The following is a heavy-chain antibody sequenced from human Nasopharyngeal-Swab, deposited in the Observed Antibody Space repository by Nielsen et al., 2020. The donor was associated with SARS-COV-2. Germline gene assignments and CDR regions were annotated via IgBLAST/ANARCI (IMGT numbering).Heavy chain of an antibody. Sequence: WVRQAPGQGLERMGIINPSGGSTSYAQKFQGRVTMTRDTSTSTVYMELSSLRSEDTAVYYCARAFRDGYNYGYWGQGTLVTVSS. J-gene: IGHJ4*02. V-gene: IGHV1-46*01. D-gene: IGHD5-24*01. CDR3: ARAFRDGYNYGY. CDR2: INPSGGST.